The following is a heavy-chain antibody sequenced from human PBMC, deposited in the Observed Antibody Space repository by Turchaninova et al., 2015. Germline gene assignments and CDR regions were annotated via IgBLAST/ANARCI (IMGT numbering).Heavy chain of an antibody. CDR3: ARGGSGLRFLEWLLFQVYGMDV. J-gene: IGHJ6*02. CDR2: IYHSGST. V-gene: IGHV4-38-2*01. Sequence: QVQLQESGPGLVKPSQPLYIARAVCGYISRCGYYWGGSRQPPGQGLGWIGSIYHSGSTYYNPSLKSRVTISVDTSKNQFSLKLSSVTAADTAVYYCARGGSGLRFLEWLLFQVYGMDVWGQGTTVTVSS. CDR1: GYISRCGYY. D-gene: IGHD3-3*01.